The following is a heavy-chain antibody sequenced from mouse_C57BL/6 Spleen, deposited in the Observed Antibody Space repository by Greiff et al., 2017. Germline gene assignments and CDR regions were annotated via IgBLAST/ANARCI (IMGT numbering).Heavy chain of an antibody. Sequence: EVQLQQSGPELVKPGASVKISCKASGYTFTDYYMNWVKQSHGKSLEWIGDINPNNGGTSYNQKFKGKATLTVDKSSSTAYMELRSLTSEDSAVYYCARHYSNYVGFAYWGQGTLVTVSA. CDR1: GYTFTDYY. V-gene: IGHV1-26*01. D-gene: IGHD2-5*01. J-gene: IGHJ3*01. CDR2: INPNNGGT. CDR3: ARHYSNYVGFAY.